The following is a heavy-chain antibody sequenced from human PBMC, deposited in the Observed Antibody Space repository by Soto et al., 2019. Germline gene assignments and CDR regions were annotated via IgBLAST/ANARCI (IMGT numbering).Heavy chain of an antibody. V-gene: IGHV4-59*01. CDR2: IFHSGNA. Sequence: QVHLQESGPGLVKPLETLSLTCTASGGSISNVYWSWIRQAPGKGLEWIGFIFHSGNAKYNPSLKSRVTISVDTSKNQFSLSLDSVTAADTAGYFWARAHAPTLPFDYWGQGTLVTVSS. J-gene: IGHJ4*01. CDR3: ARAHAPTLPFDY. D-gene: IGHD2-15*01. CDR1: GGSISNVY.